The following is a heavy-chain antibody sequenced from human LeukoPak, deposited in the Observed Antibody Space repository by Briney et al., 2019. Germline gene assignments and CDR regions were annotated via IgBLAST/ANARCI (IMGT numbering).Heavy chain of an antibody. CDR3: VRASAVAGTGASGY. CDR2: IIPIFGTA. Sequence: GASVKVSCKTSGGTFNNSAISWVRQAPGQGLEWMGRIIPIFGTANYAQKFQGRVTITTDESTSTAYMELSSLRSEDTAVYYCVRASAVAGTGASGYWGQGTLVTVSS. CDR1: GGTFNNSA. D-gene: IGHD6-19*01. J-gene: IGHJ4*02. V-gene: IGHV1-69*05.